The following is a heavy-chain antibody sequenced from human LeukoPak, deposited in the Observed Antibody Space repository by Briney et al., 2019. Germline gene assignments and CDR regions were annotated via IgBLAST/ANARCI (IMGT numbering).Heavy chain of an antibody. CDR2: LSGSGGST. D-gene: IGHD2-15*01. J-gene: IGHJ4*02. Sequence: GGSLRLSCAASGFTFSSYAMSWVRQAPGKGLEWVSALSGSGGSTYYADSVKGRFTISRENSKNTLYLQMNSLRAEDTAVYYCAKGGEVVSATRVGYWGQGTLVSVSS. CDR3: AKGGEVVSATRVGY. V-gene: IGHV3-23*01. CDR1: GFTFSSYA.